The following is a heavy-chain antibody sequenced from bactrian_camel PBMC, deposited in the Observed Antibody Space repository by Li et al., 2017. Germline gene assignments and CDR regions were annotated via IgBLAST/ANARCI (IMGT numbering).Heavy chain of an antibody. J-gene: IGHJ4*01. CDR3: AADLVTDGHIRSWCSSGD. CDR2: IAADGRT. D-gene: IGHD1*01. CDR1: IDYSTTLC. Sequence: QVQLVESGGGSARAGGTLTLSCAAAIDYSTTLCMAWFRRLPGQGREGVAAIAADGRTNYADSVKGRFTISRDGAKNVIVLQMGSLKPEDTGTYYCAADLVTDGHIRSWCSSGDWGQGTQVTVS. V-gene: IGHV3S53*01.